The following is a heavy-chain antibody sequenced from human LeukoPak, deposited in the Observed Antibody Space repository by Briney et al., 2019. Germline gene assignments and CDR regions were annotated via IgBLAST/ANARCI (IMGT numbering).Heavy chain of an antibody. CDR3: ARVVPGYGDLFGY. Sequence: GGCLRPACALSAFTLGSICIGCVRQAPGKGMGWVDTIRLEGTEISHVDSVKDPFYISRHNAKKSLYLQMNGLRAEDTAVYYWARVVPGYGDLFGYWGQGTLVTVSS. V-gene: IGHV3-7*01. CDR1: AFTLGSIC. D-gene: IGHD4-17*01. J-gene: IGHJ4*02. CDR2: IRLEGTEI.